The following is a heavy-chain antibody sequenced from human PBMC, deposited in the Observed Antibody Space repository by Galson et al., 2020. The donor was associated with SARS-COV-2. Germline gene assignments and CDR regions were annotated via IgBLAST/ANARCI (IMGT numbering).Heavy chain of an antibody. D-gene: IGHD5-18*01. J-gene: IGHJ6*02. Sequence: NSGGSLRLSCAASGFPFSTYSMNWVRLAPGQGLEWVSSISTSSSYTYYVDSVKGRFSIPRDNPRNSLYLQMNSLRAEDTAVYYCARDEGIRGYNYGRLYYGMDVWGQGTTVTVSS. CDR3: ARDEGIRGYNYGRLYYGMDV. CDR1: GFPFSTYS. CDR2: ISTSSSYT. V-gene: IGHV3-21*01.